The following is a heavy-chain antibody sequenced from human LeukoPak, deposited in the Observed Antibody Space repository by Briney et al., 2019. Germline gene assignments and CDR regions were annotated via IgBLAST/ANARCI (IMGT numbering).Heavy chain of an antibody. Sequence: HGESLKISCKGSGYSFTSYWISWVRQMPGKGLEWMGRIDPSDSYTNYSPSFQGHVTISADKSISTAYLQWSSLKASDTAMYYCARQVIGRSGWVASDYWGQGTLVTVSS. J-gene: IGHJ4*02. D-gene: IGHD6-19*01. CDR3: ARQVIGRSGWVASDY. CDR1: GYSFTSYW. CDR2: IDPSDSYT. V-gene: IGHV5-10-1*01.